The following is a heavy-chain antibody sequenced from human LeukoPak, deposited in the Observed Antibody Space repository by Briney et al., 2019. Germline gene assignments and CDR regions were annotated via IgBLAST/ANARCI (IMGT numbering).Heavy chain of an antibody. CDR2: ILYDGSKT. Sequence: GGSLRLSCSASGFTFSIYGMHWVRQAPGKGLEWVTLILYDGSKTYYADSVKGRFTISIDNSKNTLYLQMNSLRAEDTAVYYCAKEEILLWFGELPPYFDYWGQGTLVTVSS. CDR3: AKEEILLWFGELPPYFDY. V-gene: IGHV3-30*18. CDR1: GFTFSIYG. D-gene: IGHD3-10*01. J-gene: IGHJ4*02.